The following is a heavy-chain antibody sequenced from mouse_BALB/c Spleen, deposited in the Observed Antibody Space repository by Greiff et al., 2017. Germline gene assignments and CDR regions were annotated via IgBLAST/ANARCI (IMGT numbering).Heavy chain of an antibody. CDR3: ARVLIYYYGSYAMDY. CDR2: IWAGGST. Sequence: QVQLKESGPGLVAPSQSLSITCTVSGFSLTSYGVHWVRQPPGKGLEWLGVIWAGGSTNYNSALMSRLSISKDNSKSQVFLKMNSLQTDDTAMYYCARVLIYYYGSYAMDYWGQGTSVTVSS. V-gene: IGHV2-9*02. D-gene: IGHD1-1*01. CDR1: GFSLTSYG. J-gene: IGHJ4*01.